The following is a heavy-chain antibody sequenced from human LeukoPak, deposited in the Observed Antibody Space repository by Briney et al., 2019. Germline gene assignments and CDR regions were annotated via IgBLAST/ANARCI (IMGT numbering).Heavy chain of an antibody. V-gene: IGHV1-2*02. CDR2: INPNSGGT. D-gene: IGHD2-2*01. CDR3: ARDSAYCSSTSCSSFPNWFDP. Sequence: ASVTVSCKASGYTFTGYYMHWVRQAPGQGLEWMGWINPNSGGTNYAQKFQGRVTMTRHTSISTAYMELSRLRSDDTAVYYCARDSAYCSSTSCSSFPNWFDPWGQGTLVTVSS. J-gene: IGHJ5*02. CDR1: GYTFTGYY.